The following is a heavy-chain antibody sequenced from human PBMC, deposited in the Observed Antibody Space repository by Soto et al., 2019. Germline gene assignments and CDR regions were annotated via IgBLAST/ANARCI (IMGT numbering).Heavy chain of an antibody. CDR3: AKDRWEFTRYFDS. V-gene: IGHV3-30*18. Sequence: QVQLVESGGGVVQPGTSLRLSCDASGFTFSTYGMHWVRQAPGKGLEWVAVISKDGNDQYYADSVKGRFTVSRDNSKNTLSLQMNSLRPEDTAFYYCAKDRWEFTRYFDSWGQGTLVTVSS. CDR2: ISKDGNDQ. D-gene: IGHD1-26*01. J-gene: IGHJ4*02. CDR1: GFTFSTYG.